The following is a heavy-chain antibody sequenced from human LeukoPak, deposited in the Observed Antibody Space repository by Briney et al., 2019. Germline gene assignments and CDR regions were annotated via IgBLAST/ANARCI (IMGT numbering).Heavy chain of an antibody. J-gene: IGHJ4*02. CDR3: TRGGYSYAFDY. CDR1: GYTFAGKY. V-gene: IGHV1-2*02. Sequence: ASVKVSCKASGYTFAGKYMHWVRQAPGQGLEWMGWINPNSGGTKYALNFQGRVTMTRETYISTAYMELSSLRSDETAVYYCTRGGYSYAFDYWGQGIMVTVSS. CDR2: INPNSGGT. D-gene: IGHD5-18*01.